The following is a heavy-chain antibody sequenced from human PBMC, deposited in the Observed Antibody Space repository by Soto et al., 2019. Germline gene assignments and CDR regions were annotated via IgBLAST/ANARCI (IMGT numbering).Heavy chain of an antibody. CDR2: INAGNGNT. CDR1: GYTFTSYA. Sequence: ASVKVSCKASGYTFTSYAMHGVRQAPGQRLEWMGWINAGNGNTKYSQKFQGRVTITRDTSASTAYMELSSLRSEDTAVYYCARGVYYGSGTYLVSPDKKTEYNWFDPWGQGTLVTVSS. CDR3: ARGVYYGSGTYLVSPDKKTEYNWFDP. J-gene: IGHJ5*02. D-gene: IGHD3-10*01. V-gene: IGHV1-3*01.